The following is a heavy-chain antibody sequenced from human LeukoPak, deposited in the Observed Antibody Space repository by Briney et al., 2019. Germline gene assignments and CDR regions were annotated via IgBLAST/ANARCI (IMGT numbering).Heavy chain of an antibody. V-gene: IGHV3-23*01. CDR1: GLTFSSYD. J-gene: IGHJ5*02. CDR3: AKDRHAPGRYCSSTTCFPFDP. D-gene: IGHD2-2*01. CDR2: ISGCGSRT. Sequence: GGSLRLSCALSGLTFSSYDMSWVRQAPGKGREWVSAISGCGSRTYYADSVKGRFTISRDNSKSTLYLQMNSLRAEDTAVYYCAKDRHAPGRYCSSTTCFPFDPWGQGTLVTVSS.